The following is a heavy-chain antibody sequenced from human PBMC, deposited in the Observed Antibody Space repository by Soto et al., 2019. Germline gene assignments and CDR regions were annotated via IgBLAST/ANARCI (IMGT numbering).Heavy chain of an antibody. CDR1: GFTFSSYA. Sequence: EVQLLESGGGLVQPGGSLRLSCAASGFTFSSYAMSWVRQAPGKGLEWVSAISGSGGSTYYADSMKGRFTISRDNSKNTLYLQMNSLRAEDTAVYYCAKDGGVGATTYYYYGMDVWGQGTTVTVSS. V-gene: IGHV3-23*01. J-gene: IGHJ6*02. CDR2: ISGSGGST. CDR3: AKDGGVGATTYYYYGMDV. D-gene: IGHD1-26*01.